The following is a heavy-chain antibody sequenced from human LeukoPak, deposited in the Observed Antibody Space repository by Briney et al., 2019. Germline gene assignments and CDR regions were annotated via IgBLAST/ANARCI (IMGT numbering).Heavy chain of an antibody. CDR2: INSDGSST. Sequence: GGSLRLSCAASGFTFSSYWMHWVRQAPGKGVVWVSRINSDGSSTSYADSVKGRFTISRDNAKNTLYLQMNSLRAEDTAVYYCARGGDDIVVVPAASWFDPWGQGTLVTVSS. CDR1: GFTFSSYW. CDR3: ARGGDDIVVVPAASWFDP. J-gene: IGHJ5*02. D-gene: IGHD2-2*01. V-gene: IGHV3-74*01.